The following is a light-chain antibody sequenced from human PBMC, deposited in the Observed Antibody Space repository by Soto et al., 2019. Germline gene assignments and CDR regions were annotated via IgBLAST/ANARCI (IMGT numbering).Light chain of an antibody. CDR1: SSDVGGYNY. V-gene: IGLV2-8*01. Sequence: QSALTQPPSASGSPGQSVTISCTGTSSDVGGYNYDSWYQQHPGKAPKLMIYEVSKRPSGVPDRFSGSKTGNTASLTVSRLQAEDEADYYCSSYAGSNNLVFGGGTQLTVL. CDR2: EVS. J-gene: IGLJ2*01. CDR3: SSYAGSNNLV.